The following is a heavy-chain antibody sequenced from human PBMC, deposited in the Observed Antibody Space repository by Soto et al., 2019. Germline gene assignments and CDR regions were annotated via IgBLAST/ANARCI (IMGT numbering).Heavy chain of an antibody. CDR2: TSYDGSDK. D-gene: IGHD3-16*01. J-gene: IGHJ1*01. CDR1: GFTFRSYV. Sequence: QVQLVESGGGVVQPGTSLRVSCVGSGFTFRSYVIHWVRQAPGKGLEWVALTSYDGSDKYYGDSVRGRFTIPRDNSRNTVDLHMDSLRLENTALYSCARWGTTGGLDVWGQGTLVSVSS. CDR3: ARWGTTGGLDV. V-gene: IGHV3-30*19.